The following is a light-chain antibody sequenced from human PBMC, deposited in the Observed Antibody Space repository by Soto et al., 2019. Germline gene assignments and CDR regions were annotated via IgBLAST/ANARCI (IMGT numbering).Light chain of an antibody. CDR3: QQYKNWPT. Sequence: EIVMTQSPATLSVSPGERATLSCRASQSVSSNLAWYQQKLGQAPRLLIYGASTRATGIPARLSGSGSGTEFTLTISSLQSEDFAVYYCQQYKNWPTFGQGTKVESK. CDR2: GAS. J-gene: IGKJ1*01. V-gene: IGKV3-15*01. CDR1: QSVSSN.